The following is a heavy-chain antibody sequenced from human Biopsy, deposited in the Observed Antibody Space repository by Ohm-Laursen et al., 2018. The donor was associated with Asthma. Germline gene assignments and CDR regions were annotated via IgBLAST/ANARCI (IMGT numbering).Heavy chain of an antibody. Sequence: SLRLSCSASGFMFRSFGMHWVRQAPGKGPEWVAVISYDGNHKFYEDSVKGRFTISRDNSKNTLYLQKNSLRTEDTAVYYCAKRRGYSGHDNDYWGQGTLVSVSS. CDR3: AKRRGYSGHDNDY. CDR1: GFMFRSFG. CDR2: ISYDGNHK. D-gene: IGHD5-12*01. V-gene: IGHV3-30*18. J-gene: IGHJ4*02.